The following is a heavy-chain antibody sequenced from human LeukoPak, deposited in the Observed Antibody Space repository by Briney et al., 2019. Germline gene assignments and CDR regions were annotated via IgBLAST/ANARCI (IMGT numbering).Heavy chain of an antibody. CDR1: GFTLSNYW. V-gene: IGHV3-7*05. J-gene: IGHJ5*01. CDR3: ARTGKFDS. Sequence: GGSLRLSCAASGFTLSNYWMNWVRQAPGKGLEWVANIKTDGGETFYVDSVKGRFTISRDNAKNSVYLQMNSLRAEDTAIYYCARTGKFDSWGQGTLVTVSA. CDR2: IKTDGGET.